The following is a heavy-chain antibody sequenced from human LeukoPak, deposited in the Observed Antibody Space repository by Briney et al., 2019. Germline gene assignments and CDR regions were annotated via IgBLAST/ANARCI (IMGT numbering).Heavy chain of an antibody. CDR3: ARHEELLRNFDY. V-gene: IGHV4-34*01. D-gene: IGHD1-26*01. CDR1: GGSFSGYY. Sequence: LETLSLTCAVYGGSFSGYYWGWIRQPPGKGLEWIGSIYYSGSTYYNPSLKSRVTISVDTSKNQFSLKLSSVTAADTAVYYCARHEELLRNFDYWGQGTLVTVSS. J-gene: IGHJ4*02. CDR2: IYYSGST.